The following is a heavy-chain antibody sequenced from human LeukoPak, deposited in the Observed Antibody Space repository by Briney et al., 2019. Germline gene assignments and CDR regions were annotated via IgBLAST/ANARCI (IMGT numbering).Heavy chain of an antibody. CDR3: ARKGPANYYYYYMDI. CDR2: MNPNSGNT. J-gene: IGHJ6*03. V-gene: IGHV1-8*01. Sequence: ASVKVSCKASGYTFTSYDINWVRQATGQGLEWMGWMNPNSGNTGYAQKFQGRVTMTRNTSISTAYMELSSLRSEDTAVYFCARKGPANYYYYYMDIWGKGTTVTVSS. CDR1: GYTFTSYD. D-gene: IGHD2-2*01.